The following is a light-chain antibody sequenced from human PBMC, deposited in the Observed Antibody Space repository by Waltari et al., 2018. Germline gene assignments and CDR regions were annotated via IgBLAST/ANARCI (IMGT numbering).Light chain of an antibody. Sequence: ETVVTQSPATLSMSPGERATISCRTSPTIGRSLAWYQQRPGQAPRLLIYRASTRATGIPDRFSGSGSETEFTLTISGLQSEDIAVYYCQQYNNWSPGTFGQGTKVEI. J-gene: IGKJ1*01. CDR1: PTIGRS. CDR2: RAS. V-gene: IGKV3D-15*01. CDR3: QQYNNWSPGT.